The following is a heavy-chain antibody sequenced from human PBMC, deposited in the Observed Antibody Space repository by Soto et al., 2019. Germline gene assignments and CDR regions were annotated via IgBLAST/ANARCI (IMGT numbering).Heavy chain of an antibody. Sequence: GASVKVSCKASGYTFTSYGISWVRQAPGQGLEWMGWISAYNGNTNYAQKLQGRVTMTTDTSTSTAYMELRSLRSDDTAVYYCARGSQDILTGYYYFDYWGQGTLVTVSS. CDR1: GYTFTSYG. CDR2: ISAYNGNT. D-gene: IGHD3-9*01. CDR3: ARGSQDILTGYYYFDY. J-gene: IGHJ4*02. V-gene: IGHV1-18*01.